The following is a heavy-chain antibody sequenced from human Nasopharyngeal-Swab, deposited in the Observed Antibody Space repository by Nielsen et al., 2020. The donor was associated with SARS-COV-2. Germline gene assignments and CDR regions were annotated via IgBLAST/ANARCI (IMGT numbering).Heavy chain of an antibody. CDR2: INPNSGGT. CDR1: GYTFTGYY. J-gene: IGHJ5*02. CDR3: ATGPGAVATFGWFDP. D-gene: IGHD5-12*01. V-gene: IGHV1-2*04. Sequence: ASVKVSCKASGYTFTGYYMHWVRQAPGQGLEWMGWINPNSGGTNYAQKFQGWVTMTRDTSISTAYMELSSLRSEDTAVYYCATGPGAVATFGWFDPWGQGTLVTVSS.